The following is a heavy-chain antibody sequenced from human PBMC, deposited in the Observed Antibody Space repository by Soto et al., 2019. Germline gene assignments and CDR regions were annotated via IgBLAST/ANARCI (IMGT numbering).Heavy chain of an antibody. CDR1: GDSVSSNSAA. V-gene: IGHV6-1*01. CDR2: TYYRSKWYN. Sequence: LSLTCAISGDSVSSNSAAWNWIRQSPSRGLEWLGRTYYRSKWYNDYAVSVKSRITINPDTSKNQFSLQLNSVTPEDTAVYYCARDRSSSSELVNWFDPWGQGTLVTVSS. J-gene: IGHJ5*02. D-gene: IGHD6-6*01. CDR3: ARDRSSSSELVNWFDP.